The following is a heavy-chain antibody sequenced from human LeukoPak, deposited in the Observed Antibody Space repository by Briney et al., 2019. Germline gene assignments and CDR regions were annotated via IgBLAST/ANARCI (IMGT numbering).Heavy chain of an antibody. CDR3: AATNWGYAFDI. D-gene: IGHD7-27*01. CDR1: GFTFSSYS. J-gene: IGHJ3*02. Sequence: GGSLRLSCAASGFTFSSYSMDWVRQAPGKGLEWVSSISSSSTYIYYADSVQGRFTISRDNAKNSLYLQMNSLRAEDTPVYYCAATNWGYAFDIWGQGTMATVSS. V-gene: IGHV3-21*01. CDR2: ISSSSTYI.